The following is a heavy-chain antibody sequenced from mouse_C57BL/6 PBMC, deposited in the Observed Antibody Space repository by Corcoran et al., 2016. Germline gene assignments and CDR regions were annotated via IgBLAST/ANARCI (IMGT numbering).Heavy chain of an antibody. V-gene: IGHV14-2*01. J-gene: IGHJ2*01. CDR2: IDPEDGET. CDR1: GFNIKDYY. Sequence: EVQLQQSGAELVKPGASVKLSCTASGFNIKDYYMHWVKQRTEQGLEWIGRIDPEDGETKYATKFQGKATITADTSSNTAYLQLSSLTSEDTAVYYCANYYGSSFYFDYWGQGTTLTVSS. D-gene: IGHD1-1*01. CDR3: ANYYGSSFYFDY.